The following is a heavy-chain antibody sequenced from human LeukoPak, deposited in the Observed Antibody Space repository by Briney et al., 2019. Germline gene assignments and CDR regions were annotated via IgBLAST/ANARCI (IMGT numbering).Heavy chain of an antibody. V-gene: IGHV4-4*07. CDR2: IYTRGST. Sequence: SETLSLTCTVSGGSINNYYWSWIRQPAGKGLEWIGRIYTRGSTNYNPSLKTRGTMSVDTPKNQFSLKLSSVTAADTAVYYCARGRYCSADICSGGDAFDIWGQGTMVSVSS. CDR3: ARGRYCSADICSGGDAFDI. J-gene: IGHJ3*02. D-gene: IGHD2-15*01. CDR1: GGSINNYY.